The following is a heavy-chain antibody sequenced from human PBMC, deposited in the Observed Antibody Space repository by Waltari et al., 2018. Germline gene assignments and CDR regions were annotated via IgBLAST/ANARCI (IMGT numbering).Heavy chain of an antibody. Sequence: QVQLVQSGAEVKKPGASVKVSCEASGYTSTGYYLHWVRQAPGQGLECMGWIDPNSGATNYAQKFLGRVTMTRDTSISTAYMELSRLRSDDTAFYYCARGSIAAGSFDYWGQGTLVTVSS. CDR3: ARGSIAAGSFDY. D-gene: IGHD6-6*01. J-gene: IGHJ4*01. CDR1: GYTSTGYY. V-gene: IGHV1-2*02. CDR2: IDPNSGAT.